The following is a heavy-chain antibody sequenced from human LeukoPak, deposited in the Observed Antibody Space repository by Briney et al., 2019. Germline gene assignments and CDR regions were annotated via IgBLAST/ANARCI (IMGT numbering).Heavy chain of an antibody. D-gene: IGHD3-22*01. V-gene: IGHV3-30-3*01. CDR3: ARDLGGYYDSSGY. J-gene: IGHJ4*02. Sequence: GGSLRLSCAASGFTFSSYAMHWVRQAPGKGLEWVAVISYDGSNKYYADSVKGRFTISRDNSKNTLYLQMNSLRAEDTAVYYCARDLGGYYDSSGYWGQGTLVTVSS. CDR1: GFTFSSYA. CDR2: ISYDGSNK.